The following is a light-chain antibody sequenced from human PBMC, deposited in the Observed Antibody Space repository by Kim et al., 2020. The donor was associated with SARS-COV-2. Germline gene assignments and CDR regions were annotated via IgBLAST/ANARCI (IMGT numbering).Light chain of an antibody. CDR1: SSNIGSNT. V-gene: IGLV1-44*01. CDR2: KKS. CDR3: ATWDDTLEGPV. Sequence: GQRVTISCSGSSSNIGSNTVNWYQQVPGTAPKLLIFKKSRRPSGVPDRFSGSKSDTSASLVISGLQSEDEADYYCATWDDTLEGPVFGGGTKLTVL. J-gene: IGLJ2*01.